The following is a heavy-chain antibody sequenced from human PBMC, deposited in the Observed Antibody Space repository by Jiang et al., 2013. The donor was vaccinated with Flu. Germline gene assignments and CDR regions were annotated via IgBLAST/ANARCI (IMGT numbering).Heavy chain of an antibody. Sequence: LLKPSETLSLTCGVYGGSFSGYYWSWIRQPPGKGLEWIGEIIPSGRSDFNPSLKSRVTMSADTSRSQLSLKLSSVTAADTALYYCARHITGNRAFDMWGQGTMVTISS. CDR2: IIPSGRS. CDR3: ARHITGNRAFDM. CDR1: GGSFSGYY. V-gene: IGHV4-34*12. D-gene: IGHD1-20*01. J-gene: IGHJ3*02.